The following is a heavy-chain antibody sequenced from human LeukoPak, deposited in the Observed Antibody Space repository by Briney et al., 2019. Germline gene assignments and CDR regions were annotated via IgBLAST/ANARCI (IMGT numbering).Heavy chain of an antibody. Sequence: GEPLKISCKGSEYSFATYWIGWVRQMPGQGLEWMGTIFPGDSDTRYSPSFQGQVTISADKSISTAYLQWSSLKASDTAIYYCASEYCSGGNCYFDYWGQGTLVTVSS. J-gene: IGHJ4*02. CDR2: IFPGDSDT. CDR1: EYSFATYW. V-gene: IGHV5-51*01. D-gene: IGHD2-15*01. CDR3: ASEYCSGGNCYFDY.